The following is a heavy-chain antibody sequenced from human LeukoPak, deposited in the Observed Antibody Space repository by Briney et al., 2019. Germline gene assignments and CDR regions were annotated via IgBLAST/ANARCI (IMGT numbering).Heavy chain of an antibody. CDR2: IKQDGREI. J-gene: IGHJ4*02. Sequence: GGSLRLSCVASEFTFSSYWMSWVRQAPGRGVEWVANIKQDGREIYYVDSVKRRFTISRDNAKKSLYLQMNSLRAEDTAVYYCARSYSRFDYWGQGTLVTVSS. V-gene: IGHV3-7*01. D-gene: IGHD6-13*01. CDR3: ARSYSRFDY. CDR1: EFTFSSYW.